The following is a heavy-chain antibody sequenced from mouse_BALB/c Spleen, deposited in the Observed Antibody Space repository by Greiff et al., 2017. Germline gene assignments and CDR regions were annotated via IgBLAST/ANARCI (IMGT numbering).Heavy chain of an antibody. Sequence: EVQLVESGGGLVQPGGSRKLSCAASGFTFSSFGMHWVRQAPEKGLEWVAYISSGSSTIYYADTVKGRFTISRDNPKNTLFLQMTSLRSEDTAMYYCARKSWDGYFDVWGAGTTVTVSS. D-gene: IGHD4-1*01. CDR2: ISSGSSTI. V-gene: IGHV5-17*02. CDR3: ARKSWDGYFDV. J-gene: IGHJ1*01. CDR1: GFTFSSFG.